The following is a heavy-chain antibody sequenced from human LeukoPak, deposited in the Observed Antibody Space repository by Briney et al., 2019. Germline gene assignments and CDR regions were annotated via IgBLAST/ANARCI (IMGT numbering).Heavy chain of an antibody. J-gene: IGHJ3*02. D-gene: IGHD3-3*01. CDR3: AAIFGVVPSGAFDI. CDR2: INPNSCGT. Sequence: QAPXQXXXXXXWINPNSCGTNYAQKFQGRVTMTRDTSISTAYMELSRLRSDDTAVYYCAAIFGVVPSGAFDIWGQGTMVTVSS. V-gene: IGHV1-2*02.